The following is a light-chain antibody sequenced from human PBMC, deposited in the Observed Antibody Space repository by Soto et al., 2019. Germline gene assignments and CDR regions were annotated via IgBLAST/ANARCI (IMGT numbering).Light chain of an antibody. CDR3: QQYGTPKT. CDR2: GAS. CDR1: QSVSSSY. V-gene: IGKV3-20*01. J-gene: IGKJ1*01. Sequence: EIVLTQSPGTLSLSPGERATLSCRASQSVSSSYLAWYQQKHGQAPRLLIYGASSRATGIPDRFRGSGSGTDFTLTISRLEPEDFSVYYCQQYGTPKTFGQGTKVEIK.